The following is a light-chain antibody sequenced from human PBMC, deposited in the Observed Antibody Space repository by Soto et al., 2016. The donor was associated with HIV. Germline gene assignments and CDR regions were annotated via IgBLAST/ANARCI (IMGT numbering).Light chain of an antibody. CDR2: GKN. J-gene: IGLJ1*01. CDR1: SLRSYY. CDR3: NSRDSSGDHLSV. Sequence: SSELTRDPAVSVALGQTVRITCQGDSLRSYYGSWYQQKPGQAPVLVIYGKNNRPTGIPDRFSGSYSGDTASLTITGAQADDEADYYCNSRDSSGDHLSVFGSGTKVTVL. V-gene: IGLV3-19*01.